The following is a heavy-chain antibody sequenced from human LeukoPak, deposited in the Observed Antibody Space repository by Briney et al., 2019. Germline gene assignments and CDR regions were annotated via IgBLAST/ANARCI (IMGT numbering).Heavy chain of an antibody. CDR3: ARDYYDSSGTNHNLGY. CDR1: GGSFSGYY. V-gene: IGHV4-34*01. CDR2: INHSGST. Sequence: SETLSLTCAVYGGSFSGYYWSWIRQPPGKGLEWIGEINHSGSTNYNPSLKSRVTISVDTSKNQFSLKLSSATAADTAVYYCARDYYDSSGTNHNLGYWGQGTLVTVSS. D-gene: IGHD3-22*01. J-gene: IGHJ4*02.